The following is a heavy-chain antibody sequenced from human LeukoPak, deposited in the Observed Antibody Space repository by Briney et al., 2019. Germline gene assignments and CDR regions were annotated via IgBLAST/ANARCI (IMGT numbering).Heavy chain of an antibody. CDR3: ARHGDYGDY. CDR2: FYTSANT. CDR1: GDSVSGYY. Sequence: SETLSLTCTVSGDSVSGYYGSWIRQPPGKGLEWIGYFYTSANTNYNPSLKSRVTMSVDTSKNQFSLKLSSVTAADTAVYYCARHGDYGDYWGQGTLVTVSS. D-gene: IGHD2-8*01. J-gene: IGHJ4*02. V-gene: IGHV4-4*09.